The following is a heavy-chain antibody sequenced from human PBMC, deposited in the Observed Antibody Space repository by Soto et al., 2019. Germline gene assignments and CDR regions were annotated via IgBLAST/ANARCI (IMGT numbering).Heavy chain of an antibody. D-gene: IGHD2-15*01. CDR2: ISYDGSNK. V-gene: IGHV3-30*04. J-gene: IGHJ6*02. Sequence: GGSPRLSCAASGFTFSSYAMHWVRQAPGKGLEWVAVISYDGSNKYYADSVKGRFTISIDNSKNTLYLQMNSLRAEDTAVYYCARDGPDIVVVVAARGEYYYGMDVWGQGTTVTVSS. CDR3: ARDGPDIVVVVAARGEYYYGMDV. CDR1: GFTFSSYA.